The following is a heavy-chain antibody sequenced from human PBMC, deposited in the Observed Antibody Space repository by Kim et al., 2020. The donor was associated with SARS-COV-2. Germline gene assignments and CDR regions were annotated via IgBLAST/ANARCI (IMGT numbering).Heavy chain of an antibody. J-gene: IGHJ6*02. CDR3: AKEDPFGTNNLRYYGMDV. V-gene: IGHV3-23*01. D-gene: IGHD3-10*01. Sequence: SRCVLHAPGKWLGCVALVSGSGDTTCYGGSVTGRFTSTRDNSRNTLYWQINILRAEDTAVYYCAKEDPFGTNNLRYYGMDVWGQGTKVTV. CDR2: VSGSGDTT.